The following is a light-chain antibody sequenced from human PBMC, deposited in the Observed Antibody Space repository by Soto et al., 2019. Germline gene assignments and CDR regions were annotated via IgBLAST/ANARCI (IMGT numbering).Light chain of an antibody. CDR3: QQYNSSPLT. CDR1: QSISSW. V-gene: IGKV1-5*03. CDR2: EAS. J-gene: IGKJ4*01. Sequence: DIQMTQSPSTLSASVGDRVTITCRASQSISSWLAWYQQKPGKAPNLLIYEASNLESGVPSRFSGSGSGTEFTLPISDLQPGDSASYYCQQYNSSPLTFGGGTKVEIQ.